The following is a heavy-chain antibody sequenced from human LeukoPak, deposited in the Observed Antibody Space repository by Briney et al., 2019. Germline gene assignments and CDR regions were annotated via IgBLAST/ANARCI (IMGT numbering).Heavy chain of an antibody. J-gene: IGHJ4*02. CDR1: GLSFSSSD. CDR2: ISSSSSTM. CDR3: ARADY. V-gene: IGHV3-48*03. Sequence: GGSLRLSCAASGLSFSSSDSNWVRQAPGKGLEWVSYISSSSSTMYYADSVKGRFTIYRDNAKKSLYLQMNSLRAEDTAVYYCARADYWGQGTLVTVSS.